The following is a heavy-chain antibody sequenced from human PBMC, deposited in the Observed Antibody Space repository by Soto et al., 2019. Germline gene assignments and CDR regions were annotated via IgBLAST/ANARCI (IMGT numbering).Heavy chain of an antibody. V-gene: IGHV4-4*02. CDR2: IYRTGST. CDR3: ARALIQLWPHYYYGMDV. J-gene: IGHJ6*02. Sequence: SETLSLTCAVSGGSFTSNNWWTWVRQPPGQGLEWIGEIYRTGSTNYNPSLKSRVTISVDTSKNQFSLKVSSVTAADTAVYYCARALIQLWPHYYYGMDVWGQGTTVTVSS. CDR1: GGSFTSNNW. D-gene: IGHD5-18*01.